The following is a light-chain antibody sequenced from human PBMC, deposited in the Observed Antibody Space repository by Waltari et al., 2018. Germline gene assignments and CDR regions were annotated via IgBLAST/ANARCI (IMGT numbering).Light chain of an antibody. J-gene: IGLJ2*01. CDR3: CSYAGSSTHVL. CDR1: SRDVGGYNY. CDR2: DVS. V-gene: IGLV2-23*02. Sequence: QSALTPPASVSGSPGQSITISCPGTSRDVGGYNYVSWYQQYPDKAPKRMIYDVSKRPSWVSNRFSGSKSGNPASLTISGLQAEDEADYYCCSYAGSSTHVLFGGGTKLTVL.